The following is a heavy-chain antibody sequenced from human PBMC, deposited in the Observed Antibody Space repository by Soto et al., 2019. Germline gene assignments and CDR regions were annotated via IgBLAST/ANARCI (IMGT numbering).Heavy chain of an antibody. D-gene: IGHD2-21*02. Sequence: QVQLVESGGGVVQPGRSLRLSCAASGFTFSSYGMHWVRQAPGKGLEWVAVIWYDGSNKYYADSVKGRFTISRDNSKNTLYLQMNSLRAEDTAVYYCARDVMVTAMVMWYFDLWGRGTLVTV. CDR2: IWYDGSNK. CDR3: ARDVMVTAMVMWYFDL. V-gene: IGHV3-33*01. J-gene: IGHJ2*01. CDR1: GFTFSSYG.